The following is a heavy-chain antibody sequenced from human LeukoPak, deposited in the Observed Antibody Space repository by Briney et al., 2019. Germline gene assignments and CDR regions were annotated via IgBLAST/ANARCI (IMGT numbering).Heavy chain of an antibody. CDR2: IVGSGGGT. J-gene: IGHJ5*02. Sequence: PGGSLRLSCAASGFNFNIYAMNWVRQAPGKGLEWVSGIVGSGGGTYYADSVKGRFTISRDNSKNTLYLQMNSLRAENTAVYYCAKGAHTMILVVAESWGQGTLVTVSS. CDR3: AKGAHTMILVVAES. CDR1: GFNFNIYA. V-gene: IGHV3-23*01. D-gene: IGHD3-22*01.